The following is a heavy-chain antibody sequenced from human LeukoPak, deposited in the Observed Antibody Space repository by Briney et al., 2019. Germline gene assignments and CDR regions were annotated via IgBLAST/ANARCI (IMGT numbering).Heavy chain of an antibody. Sequence: GASVKVSCKASGGTFSSYAISWVRQAPGQGPEWMGGIIPIFGTANYAQKFQGRVTITADESTSTAYMELSSLRSEDTAVYYCARGLVFGVDTDYYYYGMDVWGQGTTVTVSS. J-gene: IGHJ6*02. V-gene: IGHV1-69*13. CDR3: ARGLVFGVDTDYYYYGMDV. CDR1: GGTFSSYA. CDR2: IIPIFGTA. D-gene: IGHD3-3*01.